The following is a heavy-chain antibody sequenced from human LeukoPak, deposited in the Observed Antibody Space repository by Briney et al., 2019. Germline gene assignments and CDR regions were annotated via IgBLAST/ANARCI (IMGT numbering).Heavy chain of an antibody. CDR1: GGSISSGSYY. CDR2: IYTSGST. D-gene: IGHD4-23*01. J-gene: IGHJ3*02. Sequence: SETLSLTCTVSGGSISSGSYYWSWIRQPAGKGLEWIGRIYTSGSTNYNPSLKSRGTISVDTSKNQFCRKLSSLTAADTTVAYCARDRVRRGAPFEIWGQGQWSPSLQ. V-gene: IGHV4-61*02. CDR3: ARDRVRRGAPFEI.